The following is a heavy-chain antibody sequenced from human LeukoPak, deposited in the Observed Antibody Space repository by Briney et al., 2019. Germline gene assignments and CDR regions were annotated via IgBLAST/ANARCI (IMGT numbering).Heavy chain of an antibody. CDR2: ISAYNGNT. V-gene: IGHV1-18*01. J-gene: IGHJ1*01. CDR3: ARDTSYYDWEYFQH. Sequence: GASVKVSCKASGYTFTSNGISWVRQAPGQGLEWMGWISAYNGNTNYAQKLQGRVTMTTDTSTSTAYMELRSLRSDDTAVYYCARDTSYYDWEYFQHWGQGTLVTVSS. D-gene: IGHD3-22*01. CDR1: GYTFTSNG.